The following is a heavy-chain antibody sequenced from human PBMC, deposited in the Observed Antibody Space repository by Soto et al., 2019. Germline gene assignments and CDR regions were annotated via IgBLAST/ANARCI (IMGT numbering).Heavy chain of an antibody. CDR1: GYTFSTYG. J-gene: IGHJ6*02. D-gene: IGHD1-1*01. CDR3: VRGGILEANRPYYHYGLDA. CDR2: VSPYNGNT. V-gene: IGHV1-18*01. Sequence: ASVKVSCKVFGYTFSTYGLSWVRQAPGQGLEWMGWVSPYNGNTYYAPGLQGRVTMTTDTSTNTAYMSLRSLRSDDTAIYYCVRGGILEANRPYYHYGLDAWGQGTPVTVSS.